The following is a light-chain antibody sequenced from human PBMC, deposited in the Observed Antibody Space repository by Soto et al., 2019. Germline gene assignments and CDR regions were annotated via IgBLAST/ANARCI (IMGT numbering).Light chain of an antibody. CDR1: SSDVGGYSY. Sequence: QSALTQPASVSGSPGQSVTISCTGTSSDVGGYSYVSWYQQHPGKAPKLMIYDVSNRPSGVSNRLSGSKSGNTASLTISGLQAEDEADYYCSSYTSSSTWVFGGGTKLTVL. CDR2: DVS. J-gene: IGLJ3*02. V-gene: IGLV2-14*03. CDR3: SSYTSSSTWV.